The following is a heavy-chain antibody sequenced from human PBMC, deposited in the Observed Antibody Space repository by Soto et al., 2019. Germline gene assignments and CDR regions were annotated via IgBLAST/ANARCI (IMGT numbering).Heavy chain of an antibody. Sequence: EVQLVESGGGLVQPGGSLKLSCAASGFTFSGSAMHWVRQASGKGLEWVGRIRSKANSYATAYAASVKGRFTISRGDSKNTAYLQMNSLKTEDTAVYYCTRPSYQLVSQNYYYGMDVWGQGTTVTVSS. V-gene: IGHV3-73*02. CDR1: GFTFSGSA. J-gene: IGHJ6*02. CDR2: IRSKANSYAT. CDR3: TRPSYQLVSQNYYYGMDV. D-gene: IGHD2-2*01.